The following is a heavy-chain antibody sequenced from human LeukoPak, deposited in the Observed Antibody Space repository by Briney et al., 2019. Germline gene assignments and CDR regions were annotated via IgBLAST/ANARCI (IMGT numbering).Heavy chain of an antibody. V-gene: IGHV1-69*04. Sequence: ASVKVSCKASGGTFSSYAISWVRQAPGQGLEWMGRIIPILGIANYAQKFQGRVTITADKSTSTAYMELSSLRSEDTAVYYCARDCSSTSCWSAGFDPWGQGTLVTVSS. CDR3: ARDCSSTSCWSAGFDP. CDR1: GGTFSSYA. CDR2: IIPILGIA. J-gene: IGHJ5*02. D-gene: IGHD2-2*01.